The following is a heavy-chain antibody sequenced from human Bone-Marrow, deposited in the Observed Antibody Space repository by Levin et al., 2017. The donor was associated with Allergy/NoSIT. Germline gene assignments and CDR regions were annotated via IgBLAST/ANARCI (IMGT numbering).Heavy chain of an antibody. CDR1: GFTFRTAA. V-gene: IGHV3-23*01. J-gene: IGHJ4*02. D-gene: IGHD2-2*01. Sequence: GSLKISCEASGFTFRTAAMSWVRQAPGKGLEWVSGISGGGGTTYYADSVKGRFSISRDNSKNTVYLQMNSLRADDTAVYYCARESSSTSCCYFDYWGQGALVTVSS. CDR3: ARESSSTSCCYFDY. CDR2: ISGGGGTT.